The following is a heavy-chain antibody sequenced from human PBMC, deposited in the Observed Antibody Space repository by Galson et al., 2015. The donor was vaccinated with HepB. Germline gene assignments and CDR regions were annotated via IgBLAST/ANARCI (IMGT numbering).Heavy chain of an antibody. CDR3: AKREVVGNGDAHFDY. CDR1: GFTFSDYT. Sequence: LRLSCAASGFTFSDYTMNWVRQAPGKGLECVSSISTSRTYIYYADSVKGRFTISRDNSKNTLYLQMNSLRAEDTAVYYCAKREVVGNGDAHFDYWGQGTLVTVSS. D-gene: IGHD4-17*01. V-gene: IGHV3-21*04. J-gene: IGHJ4*02. CDR2: ISTSRTYI.